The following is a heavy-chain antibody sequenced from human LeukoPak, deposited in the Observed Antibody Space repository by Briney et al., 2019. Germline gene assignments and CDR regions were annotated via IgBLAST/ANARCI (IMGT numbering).Heavy chain of an antibody. J-gene: IGHJ4*02. D-gene: IGHD5-12*01. CDR3: ARAGIVATNDY. CDR2: ISYDGSNK. CDR1: GFTFSSYA. Sequence: GSLRLSCAASGFTFSSYAMHWVRQAPGRGLEWVAVISYDGSNKYYADSVKGRFTISRDNSKNTLYLQMSSLRAEDTAVYYCARAGIVATNDYWGQGTLVTVSS. V-gene: IGHV3-30*04.